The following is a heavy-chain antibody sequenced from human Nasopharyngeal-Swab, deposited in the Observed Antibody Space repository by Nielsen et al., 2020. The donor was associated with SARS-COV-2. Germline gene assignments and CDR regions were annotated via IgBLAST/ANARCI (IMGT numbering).Heavy chain of an antibody. CDR3: ASDRRSGTSSLRFDC. D-gene: IGHD6-6*01. CDR2: TYYRSTWYN. V-gene: IGHV6-1*01. J-gene: IGHJ4*02. Sequence: SQTHSLTRAISGDRVPSNSATWNWIRQSPSRGLEWLGRTYYRSTWYNDYAVSVKSRITINSDTSKNQFSLQLNSVTPEDTAVYYCASDRRSGTSSLRFDCWGQGILVTVSS. CDR1: GDRVPSNSAT.